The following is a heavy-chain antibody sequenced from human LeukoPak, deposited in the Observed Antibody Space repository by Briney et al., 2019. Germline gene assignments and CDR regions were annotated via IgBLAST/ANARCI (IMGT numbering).Heavy chain of an antibody. J-gene: IGHJ4*02. CDR2: ISSNGGST. V-gene: IGHV3-64*01. CDR3: ARETVTGTTDY. D-gene: IGHD1-7*01. CDR1: GFTFSSYA. Sequence: GGSLRLSCAASGFTFSSYAMHWVRQAPGKGLEYVSAISSNGGSTYYANSVKGRFTISRDNSKNTLYLQMGSLRAEDVAVYYCARETVTGTTDYWGQGTLVTVSS.